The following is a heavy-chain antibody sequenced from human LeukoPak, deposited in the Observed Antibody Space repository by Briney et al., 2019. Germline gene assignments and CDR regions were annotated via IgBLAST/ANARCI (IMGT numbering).Heavy chain of an antibody. CDR3: AREDYYDSSGYLDY. D-gene: IGHD3-22*01. V-gene: IGHV4-31*03. J-gene: IGHJ4*02. CDR2: IYYSGTT. Sequence: SQTLSLTCTVSGGSISSSGYYWSWLGQHPGKGLEWIGYIYYSGTTYYNPSLKSRVTISVDTSKNQFTLKLFSVTAADTAVYYCAREDYYDSSGYLDYWGQGTLVTVSS. CDR1: GGSISSSGYY.